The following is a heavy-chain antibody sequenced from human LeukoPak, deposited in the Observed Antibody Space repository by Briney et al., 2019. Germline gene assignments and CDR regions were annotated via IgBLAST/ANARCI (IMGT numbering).Heavy chain of an antibody. CDR1: GFTFSNSG. J-gene: IGHJ6*04. V-gene: IGHV3-23*01. D-gene: IGHD3-10*02. CDR2: ISTDAGET. CDR3: AELGITMIGGV. Sequence: PGGSLRLSCAASGFTFSNSGMSWVRQAPGKGLEWVSAISTDAGETHYVDSVKGRFTISRDNAKNSLYLQMNSLRAEDTAVYYCAELGITMIGGVWGKGTTVTISS.